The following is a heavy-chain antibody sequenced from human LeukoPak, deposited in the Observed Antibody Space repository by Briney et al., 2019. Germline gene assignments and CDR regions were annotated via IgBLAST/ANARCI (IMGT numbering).Heavy chain of an antibody. CDR1: GYTFTYRY. V-gene: IGHV1-45*02. Sequence: GSSVKVSCKASGYTFTYRYLHWVRQAPGQALEWMGWITPFNGNTNYAQKFQDRVTITRDRSMSTAYMELRSLRSDDTAVYYCARDQGPYYYDSSGSGFDPWGQGTLVTVSS. CDR3: ARDQGPYYYDSSGSGFDP. D-gene: IGHD3-22*01. J-gene: IGHJ5*02. CDR2: ITPFNGNT.